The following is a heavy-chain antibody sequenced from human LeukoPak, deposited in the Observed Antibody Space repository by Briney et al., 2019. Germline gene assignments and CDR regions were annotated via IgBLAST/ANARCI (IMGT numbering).Heavy chain of an antibody. V-gene: IGHV3-53*01. CDR1: GFAVSSNY. J-gene: IGHJ6*02. CDR2: LYSGGST. D-gene: IGHD3-10*01. CDR3: ARDPSFSVPYYYYGMDV. Sequence: GGSLRLSCAVSGFAVSSNYMSWVRQTPGKGLEWVSVLYSGGSTYYADSVKGRFTISRDKSKNTLYLQMNSLRAEDTAVYFCARDPSFSVPYYYYGMDVWGQGTTVTVSS.